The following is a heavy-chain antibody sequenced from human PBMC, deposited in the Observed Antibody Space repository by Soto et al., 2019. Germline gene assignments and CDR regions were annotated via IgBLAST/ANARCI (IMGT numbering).Heavy chain of an antibody. CDR2: MNPNSGNT. D-gene: IGHD3-22*01. CDR3: ARDADSSGYYYFDY. CDR1: GYTFTSYD. V-gene: IGHV1-8*01. J-gene: IGHJ4*02. Sequence: QVQLVQSGAEVKKPGASVKVSCKASGYTFTSYDINWVRQATGQGLEWMGWMNPNSGNTGYAQKFQGRVTMTRNTSISTAYMELSSLRSEDTAVYYCARDADSSGYYYFDYWGQGTLVTVSS.